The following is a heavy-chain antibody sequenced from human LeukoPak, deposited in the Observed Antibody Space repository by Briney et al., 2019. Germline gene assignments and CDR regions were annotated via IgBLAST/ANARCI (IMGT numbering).Heavy chain of an antibody. Sequence: PSETLSLTCAVYIDSFSNYHWNWIRQTPAKGMEWIGEVNESGGTNISPSLRSRVILSVDTSKNQFSLQLNSVTPEDTALYYCARGSLVRGTINSLIGFDIWGQGIMVTVSS. CDR2: VNESGGT. V-gene: IGHV4-34*01. J-gene: IGHJ3*02. CDR1: IDSFSNYH. D-gene: IGHD3-10*01. CDR3: ARGSLVRGTINSLIGFDI.